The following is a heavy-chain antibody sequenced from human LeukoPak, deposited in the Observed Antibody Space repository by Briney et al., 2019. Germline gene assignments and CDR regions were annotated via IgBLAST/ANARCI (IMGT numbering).Heavy chain of an antibody. CDR3: AKFKYYYDSSGYYYSFFDY. J-gene: IGHJ4*02. V-gene: IGHV3-23*01. D-gene: IGHD3-22*01. Sequence: GGSLRLSCAASGFTFSSYGMSWLRKAPGKGLEWVSAISGSGGSTYYADSVKGRFTISRDNSKNTLYLQMNSLRAEDTAVYYCAKFKYYYDSSGYYYSFFDYWGQGTLVTVSS. CDR1: GFTFSSYG. CDR2: ISGSGGST.